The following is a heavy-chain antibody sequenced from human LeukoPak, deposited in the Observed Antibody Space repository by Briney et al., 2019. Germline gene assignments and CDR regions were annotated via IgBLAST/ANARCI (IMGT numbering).Heavy chain of an antibody. Sequence: PSETLSLTCTVSGGSISSYYWSWIRQPPGKGLEWIGYIYYSGSTNYNPSLKSRVTISVDTSKNQFSLKLSSVTAADTAVYYCASTGDRDWFDPWGQGTLVTVSS. V-gene: IGHV4-59*08. J-gene: IGHJ5*02. CDR3: ASTGDRDWFDP. CDR1: GGSISSYY. D-gene: IGHD7-27*01. CDR2: IYYSGST.